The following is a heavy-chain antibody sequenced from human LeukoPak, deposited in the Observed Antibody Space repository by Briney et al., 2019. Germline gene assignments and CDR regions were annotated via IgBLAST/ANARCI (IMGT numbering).Heavy chain of an antibody. CDR3: ARVGYYDSSGYRAFDI. CDR2: ISSSSSYI. D-gene: IGHD3-22*01. CDR1: GFTFSSYS. V-gene: IGHV3-21*01. Sequence: GGSLRLSCAASGFTFSSYSMNWVRQAPGKGLEWVSSISSSSSYIYYADSVKGRFAISRDNAKNSLYLQMNSLRAEDTAVYYCARVGYYDSSGYRAFDIWGQGTMVTVSS. J-gene: IGHJ3*02.